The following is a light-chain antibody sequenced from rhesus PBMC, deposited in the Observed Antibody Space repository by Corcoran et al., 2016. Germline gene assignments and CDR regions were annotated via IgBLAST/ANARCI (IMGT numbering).Light chain of an antibody. CDR2: KAS. V-gene: IGKV1-22*01. J-gene: IGKJ3*01. CDR3: LQYSSSPFT. Sequence: DIQMTQSPSSLSASVGDTVTITCRASQSISSWLDWYQQKPGKAPKLLIYKASSLQSGVPSRDSGSGSGTDFSLTISSLQPADFATYFCLQYSSSPFTFGPGTKLDIK. CDR1: QSISSW.